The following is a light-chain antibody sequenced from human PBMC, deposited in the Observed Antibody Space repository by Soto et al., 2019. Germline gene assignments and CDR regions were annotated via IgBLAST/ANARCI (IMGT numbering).Light chain of an antibody. J-gene: IGKJ3*01. CDR3: QLFGSSPPIFT. CDR1: QSVSSSY. CDR2: GAS. V-gene: IGKV3-20*01. Sequence: EIVLTQSPGTLSLSPGERATLSCRASQSVSSSYLAWYQQKPGQAPRLLIYGASSRATGIPDRFSGSGSGTDFTLTISRLEPEDFAVYYCQLFGSSPPIFTFGPGTNVDIK.